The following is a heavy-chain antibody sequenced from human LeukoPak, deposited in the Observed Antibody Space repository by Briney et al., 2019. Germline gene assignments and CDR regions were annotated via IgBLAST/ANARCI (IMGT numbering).Heavy chain of an antibody. Sequence: GASVKVSCKASGGTFSSYAISWVRQAPGQGLEWMGGIIPIFGTANYAQKFQGRVTITADESTSTAYMELSSLRSEDTAVYYCALRRGSGYPLDYWGQGTLVTVSS. CDR1: GGTFSSYA. CDR3: ALRRGSGYPLDY. J-gene: IGHJ4*02. CDR2: IIPIFGTA. V-gene: IGHV1-69*01. D-gene: IGHD3-10*01.